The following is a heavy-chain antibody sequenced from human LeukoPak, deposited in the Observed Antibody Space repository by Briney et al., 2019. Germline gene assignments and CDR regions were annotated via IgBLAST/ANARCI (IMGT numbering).Heavy chain of an antibody. V-gene: IGHV4-59*08. CDR1: GGSISTYY. Sequence: SETLSPTCTVSGGSISTYYWSWIRQPPGKGLEWIGYIYYSGSTNYNPSLKSRVTISVDTSKNQFSLRLNSVTAADTAVYYCARVASGFDSSGYYDKWGQGTLVTVSS. CDR2: IYYSGST. J-gene: IGHJ4*02. CDR3: ARVASGFDSSGYYDK. D-gene: IGHD3-22*01.